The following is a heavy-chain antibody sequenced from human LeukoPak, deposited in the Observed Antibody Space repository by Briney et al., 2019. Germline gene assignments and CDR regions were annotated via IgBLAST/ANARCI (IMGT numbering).Heavy chain of an antibody. CDR2: INTDGSST. J-gene: IGHJ4*02. CDR1: GFTFSSYW. D-gene: IGHD6-19*01. Sequence: GGSLRLSCAASGFTFSSYWMHWVRQAPGKGLVWVSRINTDGSSTTYADPVKGRFTISRDNAKNKLYLQMNSLRAEDTAVYYCARSGSGWSALDYWGQGTLVTVSS. V-gene: IGHV3-74*01. CDR3: ARSGSGWSALDY.